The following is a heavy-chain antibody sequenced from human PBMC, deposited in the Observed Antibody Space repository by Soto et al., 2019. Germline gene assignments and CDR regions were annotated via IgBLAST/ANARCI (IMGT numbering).Heavy chain of an antibody. CDR1: GYSFTSYW. Sequence: AGESLKISCKGSGYSFTSYWIGWVRQLPGKGLEWMGIIYPGDSDTRYSPSFQGQVIISADKSINTAYLQWSSLKASDTAMYYCARVHIVTTMGFDYWAQGTLVTVSS. CDR2: IYPGDSDT. D-gene: IGHD5-12*01. J-gene: IGHJ4*02. V-gene: IGHV5-51*01. CDR3: ARVHIVTTMGFDY.